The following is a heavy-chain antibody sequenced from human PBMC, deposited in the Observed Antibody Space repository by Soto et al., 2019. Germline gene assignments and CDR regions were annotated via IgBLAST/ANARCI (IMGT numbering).Heavy chain of an antibody. CDR1: GYSFTSYW. CDR3: ATLGGESYDFWSGYSNYYGMDV. V-gene: IGHV5-10-1*01. CDR2: IDPSDSYT. D-gene: IGHD3-3*01. J-gene: IGHJ6*02. Sequence: GESLKISCKGSGYSFTSYWISWVRQMPGKGLEWMGRIDPSDSYTNYSPSFQGHVTISADKSISTAYLQWSSLKASDTAMYYCATLGGESYDFWSGYSNYYGMDVWGQGTTVTVSS.